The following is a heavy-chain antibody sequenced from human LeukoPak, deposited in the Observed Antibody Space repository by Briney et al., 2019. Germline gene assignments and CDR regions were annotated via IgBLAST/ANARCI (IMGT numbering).Heavy chain of an antibody. V-gene: IGHV1-18*04. D-gene: IGHD3-10*01. J-gene: IGHJ3*02. CDR1: GYSFTSHG. Sequence: GASVKVSCKASGYSFTSHGISWVRHAPGQGLEWMGWISGNNRITNYAQKFEGRVTMTTDTSTSTAYMELRSLTSDDTAMYFCARDGAIGGDPFDIWGQGTLVSISS. CDR2: ISGNNRIT. CDR3: ARDGAIGGDPFDI.